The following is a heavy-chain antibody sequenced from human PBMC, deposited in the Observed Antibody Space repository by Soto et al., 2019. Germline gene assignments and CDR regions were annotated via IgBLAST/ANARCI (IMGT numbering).Heavy chain of an antibody. CDR2: IYYSGNT. J-gene: IGHJ6*02. CDR1: GGSISSGYYY. CDR3: ARGSMWVLEDSSWYYYYGMDV. V-gene: IGHV4-30-4*01. Sequence: SETLSLTCSVSGGSISSGYYYWSWIRQPPGKGLEWIGNIYYSGNTYYNPSLKSRLIISIDTSKNQFSLKVGSVTATDTAVYYCARGSMWVLEDSSWYYYYGMDVWGQGTTVTVSS. D-gene: IGHD6-13*01.